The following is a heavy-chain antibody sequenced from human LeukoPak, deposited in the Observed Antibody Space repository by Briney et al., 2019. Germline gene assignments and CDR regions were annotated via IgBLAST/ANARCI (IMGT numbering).Heavy chain of an antibody. CDR2: ISSSGSTI. V-gene: IGHV3-48*03. CDR1: GFTFSSYE. Sequence: PGGSLRLSCAASGFTFSSYEMNWVRQAPGKGLEWVSYISSSGSTIYYADSVKGRFTISRDNAKNSLYLQMNSLRAEDTAVYYCARDLTSKLDVWGKGTTVTVSS. J-gene: IGHJ6*04. CDR3: ARDLTSKLDV.